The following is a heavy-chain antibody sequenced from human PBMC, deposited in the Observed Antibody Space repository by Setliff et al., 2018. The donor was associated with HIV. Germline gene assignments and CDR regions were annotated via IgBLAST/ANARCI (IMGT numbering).Heavy chain of an antibody. V-gene: IGHV4-61*02. CDR3: ARETYYYDNPQYYYYYMDV. D-gene: IGHD3-22*01. J-gene: IGHJ6*03. Sequence: SETLSLTCTVSGGSISSGSYYWSWIRQPAGKGLEWIGRIYTSGSTNYNPSLKSRVTISVDTSKNQFSLKLRSVTAADTAVYYCARETYYYDNPQYYYYYMDVWGKGTTVTV. CDR2: IYTSGST. CDR1: GGSISSGSYY.